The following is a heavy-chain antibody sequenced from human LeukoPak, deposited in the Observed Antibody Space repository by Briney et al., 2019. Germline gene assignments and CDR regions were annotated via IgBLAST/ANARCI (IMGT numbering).Heavy chain of an antibody. CDR3: ASHSGGYAY. CDR2: INHSGST. D-gene: IGHD5-18*01. CDR1: GGSFSGYY. Sequence: SSETLSLTCAVYGGSFSGYYWTWIRQPPGKGLEWIGEINHSGSTNYNPSLKSRVTISVDTSKNQFSLQVRSVTAADTAVYYCASHSGGYAYWGQGTLVTVSS. V-gene: IGHV4-34*01. J-gene: IGHJ4*02.